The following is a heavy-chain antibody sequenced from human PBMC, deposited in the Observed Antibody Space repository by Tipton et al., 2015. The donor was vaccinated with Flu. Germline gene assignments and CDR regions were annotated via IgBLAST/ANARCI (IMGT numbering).Heavy chain of an antibody. D-gene: IGHD2-21*01. J-gene: IGHJ6*02. CDR2: LDHTGSA. CDR1: GGSFTGYN. V-gene: IGHV4-34*01. CDR3: ARSFRVAVIGGLDV. Sequence: TLSLTCSVYGGSFTGYNWSWIRRNPGKQLEWIGELDHTGSADYSPSLKGRVTVSIDTSKNQLSLILTSVTAADTAVYYCARSFRVAVIGGLDVWGQGAAVVVSS.